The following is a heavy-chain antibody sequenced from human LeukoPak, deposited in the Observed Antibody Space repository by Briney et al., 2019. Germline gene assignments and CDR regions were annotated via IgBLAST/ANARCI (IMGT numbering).Heavy chain of an antibody. CDR1: GYTFTGYY. Sequence: ASVKVSCKASGYTFTGYYMHWVRQAPGQGLEWMGWINPNSGGTNYAQKFQGWVTMTRDTSISTAYMELSRLRSDDTAVYYCARDIITMVRGVMGYWGQGTLVTVSS. CDR2: INPNSGGT. D-gene: IGHD3-10*01. CDR3: ARDIITMVRGVMGY. J-gene: IGHJ4*02. V-gene: IGHV1-2*04.